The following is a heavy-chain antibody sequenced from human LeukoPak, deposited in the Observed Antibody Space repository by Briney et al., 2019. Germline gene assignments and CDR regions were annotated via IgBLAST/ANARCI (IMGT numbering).Heavy chain of an antibody. Sequence: SETLSLTCAVYGGSFSGYYWSWIRQPPGKGLEWIGEINHSGSTNYNPSLKSRVTISVDTSKNQFSLKLSSVTAADTAVYYCARGSRGGYCSNTSCLRGNDLDYWGQGTLVTVSS. CDR3: ARGSRGGYCSNTSCLRGNDLDY. V-gene: IGHV4-34*01. CDR1: GGSFSGYY. D-gene: IGHD2-2*01. J-gene: IGHJ4*02. CDR2: INHSGST.